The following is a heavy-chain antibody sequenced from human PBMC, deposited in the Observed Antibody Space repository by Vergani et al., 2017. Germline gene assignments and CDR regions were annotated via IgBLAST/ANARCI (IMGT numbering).Heavy chain of an antibody. Sequence: QVQLQESGPGLVKPPGTLSLTCSVSGYSIGRGFYWAWIRQSPGEGLQWLTSIHNRGKTYHNPSLKSRVSVSLDTSKNRFSLNLTSVTATDTAVYYCARSQGDYWYFDLWGPGSLVTVSS. CDR2: IHNRGKT. J-gene: IGHJ2*01. D-gene: IGHD2-21*01. V-gene: IGHV4-38-2*01. CDR3: ARSQGDYWYFDL. CDR1: GYSIGRGFY.